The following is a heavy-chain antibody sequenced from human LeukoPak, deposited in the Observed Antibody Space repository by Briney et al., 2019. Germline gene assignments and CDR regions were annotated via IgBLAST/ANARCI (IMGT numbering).Heavy chain of an antibody. D-gene: IGHD6-13*01. V-gene: IGHV3-30*02. J-gene: IGHJ4*02. CDR2: IQYDGSNE. CDR3: AKGSSPYSSSWYLYY. Sequence: PGGSLRLSCAASGFTFSSYGMHWVRQAPGKGLEWVTYIQYDGSNEQYADSVKGRFSISRDSSRNILYLQMNSLRAEDTAVYYCAKGSSPYSSSWYLYYWGQGTLVTASS. CDR1: GFTFSSYG.